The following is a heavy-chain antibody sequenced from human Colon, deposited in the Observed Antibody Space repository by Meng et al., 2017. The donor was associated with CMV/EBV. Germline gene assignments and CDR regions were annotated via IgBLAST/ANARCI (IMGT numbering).Heavy chain of an antibody. Sequence: GESLKISCAASGFTFSDYYMSWIRQAPGKGLEWVSYISSSGSTIYYADSVKGRFTISRDNAKNSLYLQMNSLRAEDTAVYYCARDNYYDSSGYYAFDIWGQGTVVTVSS. V-gene: IGHV3-11*01. D-gene: IGHD3-22*01. CDR1: GFTFSDYY. CDR2: ISSSGSTI. J-gene: IGHJ3*02. CDR3: ARDNYYDSSGYYAFDI.